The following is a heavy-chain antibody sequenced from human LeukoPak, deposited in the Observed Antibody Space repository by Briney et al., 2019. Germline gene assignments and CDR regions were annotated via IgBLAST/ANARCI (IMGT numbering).Heavy chain of an antibody. CDR2: IRYDGSNK. J-gene: IGHJ3*02. CDR3: ARCGRDGELLGGAFDI. V-gene: IGHV3-30*02. D-gene: IGHD3-10*01. Sequence: GGSLRLSCAASGFTFSSYGMHWVRQAPGKGLEWVAFIRYDGSNKYYADSVKGRFTISRDNSKNTLYLQMNSLRAEDTAVYYCARCGRDGELLGGAFDIWGQGTMVTVSS. CDR1: GFTFSSYG.